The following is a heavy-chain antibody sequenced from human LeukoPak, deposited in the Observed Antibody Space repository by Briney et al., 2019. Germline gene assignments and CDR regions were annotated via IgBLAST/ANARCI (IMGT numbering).Heavy chain of an antibody. V-gene: IGHV3-11*04. Sequence: PGGSLRLSCVGSGFTFSDHFMSWIRQVPGKEPEWLSYINSKGDNILYRDSVKGRFTISRDNAENSLYLQMNSLKAEDTAVYYCATSRVFDHWGQGALVIVSS. CDR2: INSKGDNI. J-gene: IGHJ5*02. CDR3: ATSRVFDH. CDR1: GFTFSDHF.